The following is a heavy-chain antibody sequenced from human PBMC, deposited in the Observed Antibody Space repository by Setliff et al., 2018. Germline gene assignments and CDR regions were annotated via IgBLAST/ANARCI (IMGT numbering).Heavy chain of an antibody. J-gene: IGHJ5*02. CDR3: ATGPRDSRDYMNWLDP. V-gene: IGHV3-15*01. CDR2: IKSKGEAETA. CDR1: GFTVSAND. Sequence: PGGSLRLSCAASGFTVSANDMTWVRQAPGKGLEWVGRIKSKGEAETANYGVPVKGRFTISRDDSTNTIYLQMNRLNIEDTGFYYCATGPRDSRDYMNWLDPWGPGTLVTVSS. D-gene: IGHD4-17*01.